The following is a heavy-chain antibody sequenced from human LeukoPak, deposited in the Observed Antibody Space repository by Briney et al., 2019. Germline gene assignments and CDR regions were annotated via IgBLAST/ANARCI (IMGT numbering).Heavy chain of an antibody. J-gene: IGHJ5*02. Sequence: ASVKVSCTASGYTFTDYYIHWVRQAPGQGLEWMGWIKPNSGGTRSAQKFQGRVTMTRDTSISTAYMELSSLRYDDTAVYYCATNILVRDIINWFDPWGQGTLVTVSS. V-gene: IGHV1-2*02. D-gene: IGHD3-10*01. CDR2: IKPNSGGT. CDR1: GYTFTDYY. CDR3: ATNILVRDIINWFDP.